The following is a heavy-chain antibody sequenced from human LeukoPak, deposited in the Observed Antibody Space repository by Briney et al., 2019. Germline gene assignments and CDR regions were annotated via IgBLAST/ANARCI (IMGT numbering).Heavy chain of an antibody. V-gene: IGHV4-34*01. J-gene: IGHJ4*02. D-gene: IGHD3-22*01. Sequence: GSLRLSCAASGFTFSSYWMSWIRQPPGKGLEWIGEINHSGSTNYNPSLKSRVTISVDTSKNQFSLKLSSVTAADTAVYYCARGPRHYDSSGYYSIGQSQHGRNFDYWGQGTLVTVSS. CDR3: ARGPRHYDSSGYYSIGQSQHGRNFDY. CDR2: INHSGST. CDR1: GFTFSSYW.